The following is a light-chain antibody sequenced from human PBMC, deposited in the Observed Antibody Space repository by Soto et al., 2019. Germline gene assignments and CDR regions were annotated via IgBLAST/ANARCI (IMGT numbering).Light chain of an antibody. CDR2: GAS. Sequence: EIVMTQSPATLPVSPGEGGTLSCRASQSISGNLAWYQQKPGQAPRLLIYGASTRATGIPARFSGSGSGTDFTLTISRLEPEDFAVYYCQQYGSSPTTFGQGTKVDNK. V-gene: IGKV3-20*01. CDR1: QSISGN. CDR3: QQYGSSPTT. J-gene: IGKJ1*01.